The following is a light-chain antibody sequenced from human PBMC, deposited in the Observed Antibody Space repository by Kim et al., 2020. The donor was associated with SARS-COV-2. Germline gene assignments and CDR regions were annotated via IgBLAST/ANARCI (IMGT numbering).Light chain of an antibody. CDR1: QSVSSY. V-gene: IGKV3-11*01. J-gene: IGKJ3*01. CDR3: QKRRNWPIYT. CDR2: DAS. Sequence: EIVLTQSPATLSLSPGERATLSCRASQSVSSYLAWYQQKPGQAPRLLIYDASTRATGIPARFSGSGSGTDFTLTISSLEPEDFAVYYCQKRRNWPIYTFGPGTKVDSK.